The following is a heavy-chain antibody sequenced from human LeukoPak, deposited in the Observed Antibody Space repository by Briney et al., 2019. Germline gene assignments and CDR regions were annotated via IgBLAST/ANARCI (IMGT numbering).Heavy chain of an antibody. V-gene: IGHV1-46*01. CDR2: ISPSGGST. D-gene: IGHD6-13*01. CDR1: GYTFTSNY. Sequence: ASVKVSCKAFGYTFTSNYMHWVRQAPGQGPEWMGVISPSGGSTTYAQKFQGRVTLTRDTSISTAYMELSRLRSDDTAVYYCARASRWMEYYYYYMDVWGKGTTVTVSS. CDR3: ARASRWMEYYYYYMDV. J-gene: IGHJ6*03.